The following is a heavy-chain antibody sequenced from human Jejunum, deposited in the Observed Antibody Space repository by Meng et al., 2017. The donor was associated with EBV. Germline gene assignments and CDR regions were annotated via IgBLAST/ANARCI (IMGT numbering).Heavy chain of an antibody. J-gene: IGHJ4*02. V-gene: IGHV3-23*04. CDR3: AKDVVGATDF. CDR2: FSGSGGPT. Sequence: GELVVLGGGLVQPGGSLRPSCAASGFTFSSYAMPWVRQAPGKGLEWLSTFSGSGGPTYYADSVRGRFTISRDNSKTTLYLQMNTLRAEDTAVYYCAKDVVGATDFWGQGTLVTVSS. D-gene: IGHD1-26*01. CDR1: GFTFSSYA.